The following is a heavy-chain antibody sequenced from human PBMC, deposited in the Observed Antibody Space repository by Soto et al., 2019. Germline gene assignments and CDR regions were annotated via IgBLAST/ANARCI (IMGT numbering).Heavy chain of an antibody. J-gene: IGHJ6*02. CDR1: GFTFDDYT. Sequence: VQLVESGGVVVQPGGSLRLSCAASGFTFDDYTMHWVRQAPGKGLEWVSIISWDGGSTYYADSVKGRFTISRDNSKNSLYLQMNSLRTEDTDLYYCAKDMGSSGLDRGMDVWGQGTTVTVSS. D-gene: IGHD6-19*01. CDR2: ISWDGGST. CDR3: AKDMGSSGLDRGMDV. V-gene: IGHV3-43*01.